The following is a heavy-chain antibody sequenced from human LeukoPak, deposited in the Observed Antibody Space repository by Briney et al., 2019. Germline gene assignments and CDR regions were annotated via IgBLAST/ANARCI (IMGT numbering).Heavy chain of an antibody. V-gene: IGHV4-31*03. J-gene: IGHJ4*02. Sequence: PSETLSLTCTVSGGSISSGGYYWSWIRQHPGKGLEWIGYIYYSGSTYYNPSLKSRVTISVDTSKNQLSLKLSSVTAADTAVYYCARDTLLYGGNSLDYWGQGTLVTVYS. CDR1: GGSISSGGYY. D-gene: IGHD4-23*01. CDR3: ARDTLLYGGNSLDY. CDR2: IYYSGST.